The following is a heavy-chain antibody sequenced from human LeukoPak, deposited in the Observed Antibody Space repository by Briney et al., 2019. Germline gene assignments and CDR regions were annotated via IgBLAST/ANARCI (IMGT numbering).Heavy chain of an antibody. Sequence: SETLSLTCTVSRGSIASSDYYWGWIRQSPGRGLEWIGSIYYSGSAYYSPSLKSRVTISVDTSKNQFSLKLSSVTAADTAVYYCAREEWRLFDYWGQGTLVTVSS. V-gene: IGHV4-39*07. D-gene: IGHD3-3*01. CDR3: AREEWRLFDY. CDR1: RGSIASSDYY. J-gene: IGHJ4*02. CDR2: IYYSGSA.